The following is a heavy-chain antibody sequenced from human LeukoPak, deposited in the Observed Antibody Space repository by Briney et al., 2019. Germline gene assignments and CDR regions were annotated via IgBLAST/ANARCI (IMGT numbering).Heavy chain of an antibody. CDR3: ARSIQLWSDAFDI. J-gene: IGHJ3*02. CDR1: GGSISSGSYY. D-gene: IGHD5-18*01. V-gene: IGHV4-61*02. Sequence: SQTLSLTCTVSGGSISSGSYYWSWIRQPAGKGLEWIGRIYTSGSTNYNPSLKSRVTISVDTSKNQFSLKLSSVTAADTAVYYCARSIQLWSDAFDIWGQGTMVTVSS. CDR2: IYTSGST.